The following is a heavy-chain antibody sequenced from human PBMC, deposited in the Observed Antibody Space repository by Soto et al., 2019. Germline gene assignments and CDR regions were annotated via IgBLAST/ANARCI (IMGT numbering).Heavy chain of an antibody. Sequence: GGSLRLSCAASGFTFSSYWMSWVRQAPGKGLEWVANIKQDGSEKYYVDSVKGRFTISRDNAKNSLYLQMNSLRAEDTAVYYCARDRSGWIDAFDIWGQGTMVTVSS. D-gene: IGHD6-19*01. V-gene: IGHV3-7*01. CDR2: IKQDGSEK. J-gene: IGHJ3*02. CDR3: ARDRSGWIDAFDI. CDR1: GFTFSSYW.